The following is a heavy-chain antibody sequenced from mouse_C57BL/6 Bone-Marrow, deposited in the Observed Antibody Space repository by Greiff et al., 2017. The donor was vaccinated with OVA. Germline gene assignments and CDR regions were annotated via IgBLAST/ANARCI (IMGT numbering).Heavy chain of an antibody. V-gene: IGHV1-58*01. D-gene: IGHD2-4*01. J-gene: IGHJ2*01. Sequence: VQLQQSGAELVRPGSSVKMSCKTSGYTFTSYGINWVKQRPGQGLEWIGYIYIGNGYTEYNEKFKGKATLTSDTSSSTAYMQLSSLTSEDSAIYFCARNQIYYDYDPVYYFDYWGQGTTLTVSS. CDR1: GYTFTSYG. CDR3: ARNQIYYDYDPVYYFDY. CDR2: IYIGNGYT.